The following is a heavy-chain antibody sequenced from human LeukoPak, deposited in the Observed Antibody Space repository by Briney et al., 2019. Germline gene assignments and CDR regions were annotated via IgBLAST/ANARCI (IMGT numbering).Heavy chain of an antibody. D-gene: IGHD2-2*01. J-gene: IGHJ1*01. Sequence: GGSLRLSCAASGFTFSSYAMHWVRQAPGKGLEYVSAISSNGGSTYYANSVKGRFTISRDNSKNTLYLQMGSLRAEDMAVYYCADTGDCSSTSCYFEYFQHWGQGTLVTVSS. V-gene: IGHV3-64*01. CDR2: ISSNGGST. CDR1: GFTFSSYA. CDR3: ADTGDCSSTSCYFEYFQH.